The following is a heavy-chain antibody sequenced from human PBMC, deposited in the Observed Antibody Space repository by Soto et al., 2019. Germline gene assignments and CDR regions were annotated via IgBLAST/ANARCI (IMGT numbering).Heavy chain of an antibody. Sequence: GGSLRLSCAASGITLDSAWINWVRQAPGKGLEWVAQAKRKAAGGAIDYAAPVKGRFIISRDDSKNMAYLQMNSLKIEDTALYYCTTGYGSDWYGWGQGTLVTV. CDR1: GITLDSAW. CDR2: AKRKAAGGAI. V-gene: IGHV3-15*01. CDR3: TTGYGSDWYG. J-gene: IGHJ4*02. D-gene: IGHD6-19*01.